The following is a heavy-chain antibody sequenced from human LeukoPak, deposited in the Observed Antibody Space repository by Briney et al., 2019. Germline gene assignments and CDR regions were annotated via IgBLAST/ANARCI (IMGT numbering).Heavy chain of an antibody. CDR3: AKEPYIAVAGGYFQH. Sequence: PGGSLRLSCAASGFTFSSYSMNWVRQAPGKGLEWVSYISSSSTIYYADSVKGRFTISRDNSKNTLYLQMNSLRAEDTAVYYCAKEPYIAVAGGYFQHWGQGTLVTVSS. V-gene: IGHV3-48*01. CDR1: GFTFSSYS. CDR2: ISSSSTI. D-gene: IGHD6-19*01. J-gene: IGHJ1*01.